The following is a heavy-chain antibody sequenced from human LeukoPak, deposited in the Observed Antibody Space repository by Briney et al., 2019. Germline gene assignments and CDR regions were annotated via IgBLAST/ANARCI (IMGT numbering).Heavy chain of an antibody. CDR1: GFTVSSNY. J-gene: IGHJ6*04. CDR3: ARANGYYYYGMAV. Sequence: GGSLRLSCAASGFTVSSNYMSWVRQAPGKGLEWVSVIYSGGSTYYADSVKGRFTISRDNSKNTLYLQMNSLRAEDTAVYYCARANGYYYYGMAVWGKGTTVTVSS. D-gene: IGHD2-8*01. V-gene: IGHV3-53*01. CDR2: IYSGGST.